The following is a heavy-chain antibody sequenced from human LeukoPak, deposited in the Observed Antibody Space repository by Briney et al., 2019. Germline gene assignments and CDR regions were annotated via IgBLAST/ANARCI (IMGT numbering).Heavy chain of an antibody. Sequence: GGTLRLSCAVSGFTFSSYGMSWVRQAPGKGLEWVSAISGSGGSTYYADSVKGRFTISRDNSKNTLYLQMNSLRAEDTAVYHCAKKGGYSYGDPFDYWGQGILVTVSS. CDR1: GFTFSSYG. D-gene: IGHD5-18*01. V-gene: IGHV3-23*01. CDR2: ISGSGGST. CDR3: AKKGGYSYGDPFDY. J-gene: IGHJ4*02.